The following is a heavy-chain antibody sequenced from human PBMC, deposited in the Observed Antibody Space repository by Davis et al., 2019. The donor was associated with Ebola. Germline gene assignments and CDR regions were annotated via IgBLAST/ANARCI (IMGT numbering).Heavy chain of an antibody. J-gene: IGHJ4*02. D-gene: IGHD3-22*01. CDR2: IKQDGSEK. V-gene: IGHV3-7*03. CDR3: AKELTMIRTLYDY. CDR1: GFTFSSYW. Sequence: GESLKISCAASGFTFSSYWMSWVRQAPGKGLEWVANIKQDGSEKYYVDSVKGRFTISRDNAKNSLYLQMNSLRAEDTAVYYCAKELTMIRTLYDYWGQGTLVTVSS.